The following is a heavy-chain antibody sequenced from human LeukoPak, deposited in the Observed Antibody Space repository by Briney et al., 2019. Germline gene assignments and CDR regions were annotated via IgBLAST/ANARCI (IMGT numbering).Heavy chain of an antibody. J-gene: IGHJ6*02. CDR2: IYSGGYT. CDR1: GFTVNSNY. Sequence: GGSLRLSCAASGFTVNSNYMSWVRQAPGKGLEWVSVIYSGGYTDYADSVKGRFTISRDNSKNTVYLQMNSLRAEDTAVYYCARGLYGMDVWGQGTTVTVSS. V-gene: IGHV3-66*01. CDR3: ARGLYGMDV. D-gene: IGHD2-21*01.